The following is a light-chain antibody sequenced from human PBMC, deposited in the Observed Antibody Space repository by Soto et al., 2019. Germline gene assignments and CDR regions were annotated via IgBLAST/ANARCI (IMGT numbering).Light chain of an antibody. J-gene: IGLJ1*01. CDR3: SSYTSNNTHV. Sequence: LAQPASVSESPGRSITISCTGTSSDVGGFNYVSWYQQYPGKAPKLLIYDVSNRPSGVSNRFSGSKSGNTASLTISGLQAEDEADYYCSSYTSNNTHVFGTGTKVTVL. CDR2: DVS. V-gene: IGLV2-14*03. CDR1: SSDVGGFNY.